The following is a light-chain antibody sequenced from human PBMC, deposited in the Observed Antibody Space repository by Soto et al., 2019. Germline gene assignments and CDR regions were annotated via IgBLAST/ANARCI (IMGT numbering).Light chain of an antibody. V-gene: IGKV3-15*01. J-gene: IGKJ2*01. Sequence: EIVMTQSPATLSVSPGERATLSCRASQSISTILAWYQQRPGQAPRLLMYGASTRAAGIPARFSGSGSGTEFTLTISSLQSEDCAVYYCQQYIKLPRTFGQGTKLEIQ. CDR3: QQYIKLPRT. CDR1: QSISTI. CDR2: GAS.